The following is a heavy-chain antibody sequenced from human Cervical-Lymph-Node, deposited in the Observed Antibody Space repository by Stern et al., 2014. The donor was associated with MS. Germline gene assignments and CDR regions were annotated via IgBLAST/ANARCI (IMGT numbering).Heavy chain of an antibody. V-gene: IGHV1-2*06. CDR1: GYTFTGYY. CDR2: INPNSGGT. CDR3: ARVDDLRTIREYYFDY. D-gene: IGHD2-21*01. J-gene: IGHJ4*02. Sequence: QVQLVQSGAEVKKPGASVKVSCKASGYTFTGYYMHWVRQAPGQGLEWMGRINPNSGGTNYAQKFQGRVTMTRDTSISTAYMELSRLRSDDTAVYYCARVDDLRTIREYYFDYWGQGTLVTVSS.